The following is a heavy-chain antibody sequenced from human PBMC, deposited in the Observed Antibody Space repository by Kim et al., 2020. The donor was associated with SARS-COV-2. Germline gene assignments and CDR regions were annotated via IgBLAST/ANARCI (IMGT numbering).Heavy chain of an antibody. CDR1: GFTFSSSV. Sequence: GGSLRLSCAASGFTFSSSVMSWVRQAPGKGLEWVSSVISSGGTTYYADSVKGRFTISRDNSKNTLYLQMNTLRAEDTAVYYCAKERAVTSTLDFDYWGQGTLVTVSS. D-gene: IGHD4-17*01. CDR2: VISSGGTT. J-gene: IGHJ4*02. V-gene: IGHV3-23*01. CDR3: AKERAVTSTLDFDY.